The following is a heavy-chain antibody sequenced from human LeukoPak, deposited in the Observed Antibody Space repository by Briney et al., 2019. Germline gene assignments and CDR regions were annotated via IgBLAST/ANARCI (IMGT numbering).Heavy chain of an antibody. CDR2: INPNSGGT. CDR1: GYTFTGYY. Sequence: ASVKVSCKASGYTFTGYYMHWVRQAPGQGLEWMGWINPNSGGTNYAQKFQSRVTMTRDTSISTAYMELSRLRSDDTAVYYCARDRGYCSGGSCFDAFDIWGQGTMVTVSS. J-gene: IGHJ3*02. V-gene: IGHV1-2*02. D-gene: IGHD2-15*01. CDR3: ARDRGYCSGGSCFDAFDI.